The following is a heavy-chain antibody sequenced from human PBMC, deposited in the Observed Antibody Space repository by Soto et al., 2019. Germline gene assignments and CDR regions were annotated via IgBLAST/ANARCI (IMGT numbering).Heavy chain of an antibody. D-gene: IGHD6-13*01. CDR2: INHSGST. Sequence: SETLSLTCTVSGGSTSGYYGSWFRKPPGKGLEGIWEINHSGSTNYNPSLKSRVTISVDTSKNQFSLKLSSVTAADTAVYYCARDAAAANNWFDPWGQGTLVTVSS. CDR3: ARDAAAANNWFDP. V-gene: IGHV4-34*01. J-gene: IGHJ5*02. CDR1: GGSTSGYY.